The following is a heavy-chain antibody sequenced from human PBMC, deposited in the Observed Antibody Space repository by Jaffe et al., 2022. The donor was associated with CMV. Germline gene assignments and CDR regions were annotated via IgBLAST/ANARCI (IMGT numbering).Heavy chain of an antibody. D-gene: IGHD3-22*01. CDR2: ISGGGYTT. V-gene: IGHV3-23*04. CDR1: GFTFRSYT. J-gene: IGHJ4*02. CDR3: AKDVDYESSGYYFH. Sequence: EVQLVESGGGLIQPGGSLRLSCAASGFTFRSYTMSWVRQAPGKGLEWVAAISGGGYTTYYADSVRGRFTISRDNSKNILYVQMDSLRLEDTAMYYCAKDVDYESSGYYFHWGQGALVTVSS.